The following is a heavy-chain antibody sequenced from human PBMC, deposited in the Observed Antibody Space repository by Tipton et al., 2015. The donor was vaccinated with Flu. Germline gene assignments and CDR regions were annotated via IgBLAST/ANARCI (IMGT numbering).Heavy chain of an antibody. CDR1: GGSISSYY. D-gene: IGHD4-23*01. J-gene: IGHJ2*01. V-gene: IGHV4-59*01. CDR2: IYYSGST. Sequence: LRLSCTVSGGSISSYYWSWIRQPPGKGLEWIGYIYYSGSTNYNPSLKSRVTISVDTSKNQFSLRLSSVTAADTAVYYCATQLLQPGGRVHYWYFDLWVRGPLVTVSS. CDR3: ATQLLQPGGRVHYWYFDL.